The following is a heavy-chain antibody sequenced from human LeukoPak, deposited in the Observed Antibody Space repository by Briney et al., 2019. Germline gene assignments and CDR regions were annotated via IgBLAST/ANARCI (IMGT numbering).Heavy chain of an antibody. Sequence: GGSLRLSRAASEFTFSNAWMSWVRQAPGKGLEWVGRIKSKTGGGTTDYAAPVKGRFTVSRDDSENTLYLQMNSLTTEDTAVYYCTTRDVWGQGTTVTVSS. J-gene: IGHJ6*02. V-gene: IGHV3-15*01. CDR2: IKSKTGGGTT. CDR3: TTRDV. CDR1: EFTFSNAW.